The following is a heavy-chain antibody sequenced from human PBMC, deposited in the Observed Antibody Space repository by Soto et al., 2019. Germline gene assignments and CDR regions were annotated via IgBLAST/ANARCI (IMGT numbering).Heavy chain of an antibody. Sequence: LRLSCAASGFTFSSYGMHWVRQAPGKGLEWVAVISYDGSNKYYADSVKGRFTISRDNSKNTLYLQMNSLRAEDTAVYYCAKEQKVGATPWNYYYGMDVWGQGTTVTVSS. CDR3: AKEQKVGATPWNYYYGMDV. CDR2: ISYDGSNK. J-gene: IGHJ6*02. CDR1: GFTFSSYG. D-gene: IGHD1-26*01. V-gene: IGHV3-30*18.